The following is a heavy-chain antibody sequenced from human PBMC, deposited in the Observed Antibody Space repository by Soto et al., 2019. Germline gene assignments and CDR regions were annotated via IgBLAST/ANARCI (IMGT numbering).Heavy chain of an antibody. Sequence: ASVKVSCKASGYTFTSYGISWVRQAPGQGLEGMGWTSAYNGNTNYAQKLQGRVIMTTDTSTSSAYMELRSVRSAVPAVYSCARMIFGVVIYYYYYRMDVWGQGTTVTVSS. V-gene: IGHV1-18*01. D-gene: IGHD3-3*01. CDR1: GYTFTSYG. CDR3: ARMIFGVVIYYYYYRMDV. CDR2: TSAYNGNT. J-gene: IGHJ6*02.